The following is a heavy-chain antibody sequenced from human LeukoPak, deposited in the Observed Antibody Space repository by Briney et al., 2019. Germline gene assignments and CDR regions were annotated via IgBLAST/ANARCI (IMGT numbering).Heavy chain of an antibody. V-gene: IGHV1-18*01. J-gene: IGHJ4*02. CDR2: ISAYNGNT. CDR1: GYTFMNYG. Sequence: GASVTVSCKASGYTFMNYGITWVRQAPGQGLEWVGWISAYNGNTNYAQKLQGRVTMTTETSTSTAYMELRSLTSDDTAVYYCARSPLPYYYDSSGPFDYWGQGTLVTVSS. D-gene: IGHD3-22*01. CDR3: ARSPLPYYYDSSGPFDY.